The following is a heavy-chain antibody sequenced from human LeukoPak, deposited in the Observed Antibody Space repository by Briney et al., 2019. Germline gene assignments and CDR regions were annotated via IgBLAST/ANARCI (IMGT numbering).Heavy chain of an antibody. D-gene: IGHD5-24*01. Sequence: SETLSLTCSVSGDPVWSYYWTWVRQPPEKGLEWIGYVFFGGQTNYNPSVKSRVTISLDTSRSQFSLNLTSVAAADSAMYYCARGAYADRTGYNLDSWGQGTLVIVPS. CDR2: VFFGGQT. V-gene: IGHV4-59*02. CDR3: ARGAYADRTGYNLDS. J-gene: IGHJ4*02. CDR1: GDPVWSYY.